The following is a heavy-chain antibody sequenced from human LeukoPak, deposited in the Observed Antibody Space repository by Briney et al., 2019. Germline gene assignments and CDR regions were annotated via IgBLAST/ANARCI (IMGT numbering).Heavy chain of an antibody. CDR2: IYYTGGT. V-gene: IGHV4-59*08. Sequence: SETLPLTCTVSGGSISSYYWSWIRQPPGKGLEWIGYIYYTGGTNYNPSLKSRVTISVDASKNQFSLKLSSVTAADTAVYYCARLVSGYFPYWGQGTLVTVSS. CDR1: GGSISSYY. D-gene: IGHD6-25*01. CDR3: ARLVSGYFPY. J-gene: IGHJ4*02.